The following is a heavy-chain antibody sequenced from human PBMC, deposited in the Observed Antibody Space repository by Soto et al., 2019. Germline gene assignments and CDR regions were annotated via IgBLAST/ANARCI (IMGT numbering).Heavy chain of an antibody. V-gene: IGHV3-7*05. CDR1: GFPFSSHW. D-gene: IGHD1-20*01. CDR2: IKQDGSEN. J-gene: IGHJ4*02. CDR3: ARITSPGYFDS. Sequence: EVQLVESGGGLVQPGGSLRLSCAASGFPFSSHWMTWVRQAPGKGLEWVAYIKQDGSENYYVDSVMGRFTMSRDNTQSSLSLQMNTLRVEDSAVYYCARITSPGYFDSWGQGTLVTVSS.